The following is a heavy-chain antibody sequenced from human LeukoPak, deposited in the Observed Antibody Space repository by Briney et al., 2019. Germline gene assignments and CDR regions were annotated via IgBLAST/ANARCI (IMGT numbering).Heavy chain of an antibody. D-gene: IGHD1-1*01. Sequence: GGSLRLSCAASGFTFSSYAMSWVRQAPEKGLEWVANIKQDGSEEYYADSVKGRFTISRDNAKNSLYLQMNSLRAEDSAVYYCASQLERRQGWFDPWGQGTLVTVPS. CDR1: GFTFSSYA. V-gene: IGHV3-7*01. J-gene: IGHJ5*02. CDR3: ASQLERRQGWFDP. CDR2: IKQDGSEE.